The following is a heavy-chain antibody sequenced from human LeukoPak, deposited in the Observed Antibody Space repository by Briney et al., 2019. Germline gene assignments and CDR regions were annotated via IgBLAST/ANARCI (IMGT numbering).Heavy chain of an antibody. J-gene: IGHJ3*02. CDR3: ARGNDITMIVVGAPFDI. D-gene: IGHD3-22*01. CDR2: ISSNGGST. Sequence: GGSLRLSCAASGFTFSSYAMHWVRQAPGKGLEYVSAISSNGGSTYYANSVKGRFTISRDNSKNTLYLQMGSLRVEDMAVYYCARGNDITMIVVGAPFDIWGQGTLVTVSS. V-gene: IGHV3-64*01. CDR1: GFTFSSYA.